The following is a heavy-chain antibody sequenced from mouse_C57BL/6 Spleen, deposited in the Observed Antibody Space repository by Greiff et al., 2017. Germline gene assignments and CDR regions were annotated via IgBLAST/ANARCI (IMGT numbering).Heavy chain of an antibody. J-gene: IGHJ2*01. CDR3: TNSNYGRGYFDY. CDR2: IDPENGDT. V-gene: IGHV14-4*01. D-gene: IGHD2-5*01. Sequence: VQLQQSGAELVRPGASVKLSCTASGFNIKDDYMHWVKQRPEQGLEWIGWIDPENGDTEYASKFQGKATITADTSSNTAYLQLSSLTSEDTAVYYCTNSNYGRGYFDYWGQGTTLTVSS. CDR1: GFNIKDDY.